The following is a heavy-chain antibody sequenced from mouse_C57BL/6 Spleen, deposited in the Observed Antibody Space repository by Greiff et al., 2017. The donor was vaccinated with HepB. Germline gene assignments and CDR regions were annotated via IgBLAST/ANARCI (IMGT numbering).Heavy chain of an antibody. V-gene: IGHV1-42*01. CDR2: INPSTGGT. CDR1: GYSFTGYY. CDR3: LYGRGAY. Sequence: EVQLVESGPELVKPGASVKISCKASGYSFTGYYMNWVKQSPEKSLEWIGEINPSTGGTTYNQKFKAKATLTVDKSSSTAYMQLKSLTSEDSAVYYCLYGRGAYWGQGTLVTVSA. D-gene: IGHD1-1*01. J-gene: IGHJ3*01.